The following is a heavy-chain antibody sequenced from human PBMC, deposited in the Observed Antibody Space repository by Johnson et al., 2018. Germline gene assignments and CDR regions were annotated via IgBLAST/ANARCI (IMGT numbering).Heavy chain of an antibody. Sequence: VQLVQSGGGPVQPGGSLRLSCAASGLSITNYAMIWVRQAPGKGLEWVSGISGSGGARNYLESVKGRYNISRDNSKNTLFLQMADLRPEDTALYYCARVPNPILPFLEDPMWGQGTGVTVSS. CDR2: ISGSGGAR. J-gene: IGHJ3*01. D-gene: IGHD3-3*01. CDR1: GLSITNYA. V-gene: IGHV3-23*04. CDR3: ARVPNPILPFLEDPM.